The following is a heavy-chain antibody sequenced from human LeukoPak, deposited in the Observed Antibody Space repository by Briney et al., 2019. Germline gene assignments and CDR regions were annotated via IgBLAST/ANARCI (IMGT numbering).Heavy chain of an antibody. J-gene: IGHJ5*02. CDR2: INHSGST. V-gene: IGHV4-34*01. CDR1: GGSISSYY. Sequence: PSETLSLTCTVSGGSISSYYWSWIRQPPGKGLEWIGEINHSGSTNYNPSLKSRVTISVDTSKNQFSLKLSSVTAADTAVYYCARGKYWFDPWGQGTLVTVSS. CDR3: ARGKYWFDP.